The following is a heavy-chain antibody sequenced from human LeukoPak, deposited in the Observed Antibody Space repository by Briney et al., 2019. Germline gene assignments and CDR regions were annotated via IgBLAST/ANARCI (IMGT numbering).Heavy chain of an antibody. CDR2: IYYSGST. CDR1: GGSISSYY. Sequence: SETLSLTCTVSGGSISSYYWSWIRQPPGKGLEWIGYIYYSGSTNCNPSLKSRVTISVDTSKNQFSLKLSSVTAADTAVYYCARGWSRGDWFDPWGQGTLVTVSS. CDR3: ARGWSRGDWFDP. J-gene: IGHJ5*02. V-gene: IGHV4-59*01.